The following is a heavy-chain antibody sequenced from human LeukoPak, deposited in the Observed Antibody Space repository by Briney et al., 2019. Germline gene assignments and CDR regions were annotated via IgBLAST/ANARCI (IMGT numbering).Heavy chain of an antibody. CDR1: GGSFSGYL. D-gene: IGHD5-12*01. CDR3: ARASAYSGYVRSARDAFDI. Sequence: SETLSLTRAVYGGSFSGYLWSWIRQPPGKGREWIGGINHSGSTNYNPSLKSRVNISVDTSKDQFSMKLSSVTAADTAVYYCARASAYSGYVRSARDAFDIWGQGTMVTVSS. CDR2: INHSGST. J-gene: IGHJ3*02. V-gene: IGHV4-34*01.